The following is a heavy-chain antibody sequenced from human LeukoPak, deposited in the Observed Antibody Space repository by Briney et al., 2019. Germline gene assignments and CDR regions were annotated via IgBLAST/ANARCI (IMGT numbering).Heavy chain of an antibody. CDR3: ARDRGGSWYWEFDY. CDR1: GDSITSGGYS. Sequence: SETLSLTCAVSGDSITSGGYSWSWIRQTPGKGLEWIAYIHDSGSTYNNPSLKSRLSISIDTSKNQFSLKLNSVTAADTAVYYCARDRGGSWYWEFDYWGQGTLVTVSS. V-gene: IGHV4-30-4*07. CDR2: IHDSGST. D-gene: IGHD6-13*01. J-gene: IGHJ4*02.